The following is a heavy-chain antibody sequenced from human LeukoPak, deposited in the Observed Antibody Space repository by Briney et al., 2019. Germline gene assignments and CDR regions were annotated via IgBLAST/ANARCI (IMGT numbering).Heavy chain of an antibody. J-gene: IGHJ4*02. CDR3: ARDNSGSYGMFYYFDY. Sequence: GGSLRLSCAASGFTFSNYEMNWVRQAPGKGLEWVSYISSSGTTIYYADSVKGRFTISRDNAKNSLCLLMNSLRAEDTAVYYCARDNSGSYGMFYYFDYWGQGTLVTVSS. D-gene: IGHD1-26*01. CDR2: ISSSGTTI. CDR1: GFTFSNYE. V-gene: IGHV3-48*03.